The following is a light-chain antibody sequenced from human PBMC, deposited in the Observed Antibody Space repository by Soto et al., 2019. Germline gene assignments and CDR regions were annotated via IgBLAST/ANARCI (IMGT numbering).Light chain of an antibody. V-gene: IGKV4-1*01. CDR1: QSVMYSNNKNY. J-gene: IGKJ1*01. CDR2: WAS. Sequence: DIVLTQSPDSLAVSPGERATINCESSQSVMYSNNKNYISWFQQKPGQSPQLLIFWASMRESGVPDRFSGSGSGTNFTLTISGLQAEDVAIYYCHQYSTFPWTFGQGTKVEIK. CDR3: HQYSTFPWT.